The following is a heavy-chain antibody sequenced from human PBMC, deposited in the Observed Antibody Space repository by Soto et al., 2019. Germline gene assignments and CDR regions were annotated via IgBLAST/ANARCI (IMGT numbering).Heavy chain of an antibody. CDR1: GGSVSSGSYY. CDR3: ARGKDYYGSGSYYFGYYYGMDV. J-gene: IGHJ6*02. V-gene: IGHV4-61*01. CDR2: IYYSGST. D-gene: IGHD3-10*01. Sequence: PETLSLTCTVPGGSVSSGSYYWSWIRQPPGKGLEWIGYIYYSGSTNYNPSLKSRVTISVDTSKNQFSLKLSSVTAADTAVYYCARGKDYYGSGSYYFGYYYGMDVWGQGTTVTVSS.